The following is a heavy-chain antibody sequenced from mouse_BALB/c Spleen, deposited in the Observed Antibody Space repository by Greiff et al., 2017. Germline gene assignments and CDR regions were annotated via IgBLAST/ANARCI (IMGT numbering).Heavy chain of an antibody. V-gene: IGHV1-84*02. Sequence: QVQLQQSGPELVKPGASVKISCKASGYTYTDYYINWVKQKPGQGLEWIGWVYPGSGNTKYNEKFKGKATLTVDTSSSTAYMQLSSLTSEDTAVYFCARPLVGDAMDYWGQGTSVTVSS. CDR2: VYPGSGNT. J-gene: IGHJ4*01. D-gene: IGHD1-1*01. CDR1: GYTYTDYY. CDR3: ARPLVGDAMDY.